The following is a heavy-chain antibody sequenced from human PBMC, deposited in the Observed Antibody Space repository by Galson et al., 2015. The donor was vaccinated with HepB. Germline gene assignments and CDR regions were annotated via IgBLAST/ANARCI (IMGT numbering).Heavy chain of an antibody. CDR2: ISKDGSVK. CDR3: SRDRGLGVVSPYLDH. Sequence: SLRLSCAASGFTLSTYGMHWARQAPGKGLEWVSIISKDGSVKYYGDSVRGRFTVSRDITKNTLFLQMNTLRPEDTAVYYCSRDRGLGVVSPYLDHWGQGALVTVSS. V-gene: IGHV3-30*03. CDR1: GFTLSTYG. J-gene: IGHJ4*02. D-gene: IGHD3-3*01.